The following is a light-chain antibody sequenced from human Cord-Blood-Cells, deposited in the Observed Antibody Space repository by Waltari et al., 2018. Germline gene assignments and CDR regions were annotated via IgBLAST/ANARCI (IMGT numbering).Light chain of an antibody. CDR3: CSYAGSSTWV. Sequence: QSALTQPASVSGSPGQSITLPCSVTSSHVGRYNLVSWYQQHPGKAPKLMIYEVSKRPSGVSNRFSGSKSGNTASLTISGLQAEDEADYYCCSYAGSSTWVFGGGTKLTVL. V-gene: IGLV2-23*02. CDR1: SSHVGRYNL. J-gene: IGLJ3*02. CDR2: EVS.